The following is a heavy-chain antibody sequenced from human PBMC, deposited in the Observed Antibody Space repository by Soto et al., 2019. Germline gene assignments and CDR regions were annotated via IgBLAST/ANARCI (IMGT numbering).Heavy chain of an antibody. D-gene: IGHD3-10*01. CDR3: AKDRTGAGVRGYFDY. Sequence: QVQLLESGGGVVQPGKSLRLSCAGSGFTFSSYGMDWVRQAPGKGLEWVAVISYDGSNKYYADSVKGRFTISRDNSKNTLYLQMSSLRADDTAVYYCAKDRTGAGVRGYFDYWGQGTLVTVSS. J-gene: IGHJ4*02. CDR2: ISYDGSNK. CDR1: GFTFSSYG. V-gene: IGHV3-30*18.